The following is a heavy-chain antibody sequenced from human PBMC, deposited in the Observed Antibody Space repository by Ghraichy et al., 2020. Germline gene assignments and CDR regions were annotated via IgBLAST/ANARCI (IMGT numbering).Heavy chain of an antibody. CDR3: AKDFNIEAAGRSFQY. Sequence: GGSLRLSCAASGFTFGRYAMTWVRQAPGKGLEWASGISSSGDRTWYADSVKGRFTISRDNSKNTLSVQMNSLRAEDTAVYYCAKDFNIEAAGRSFQYWGQGTLVTVSS. V-gene: IGHV3-23*01. CDR1: GFTFGRYA. J-gene: IGHJ1*01. D-gene: IGHD6-13*01. CDR2: ISSSGDRT.